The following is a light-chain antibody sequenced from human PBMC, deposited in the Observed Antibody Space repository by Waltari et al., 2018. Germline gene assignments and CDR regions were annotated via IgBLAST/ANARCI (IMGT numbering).Light chain of an antibody. CDR3: CSYAGRSTWV. CDR1: SSDVGRYNF. J-gene: IGLJ3*02. Sequence: QSALTQPASVSGSHGQSITISCTGTSSDVGRYNFVSWYQQHPGKAPQLIIYEVNKRPSGVSNRLSGSKSGNTASLTISGLQAEDESDYYCCSYAGRSTWVFGGGTKVTVL. V-gene: IGLV2-23*02. CDR2: EVN.